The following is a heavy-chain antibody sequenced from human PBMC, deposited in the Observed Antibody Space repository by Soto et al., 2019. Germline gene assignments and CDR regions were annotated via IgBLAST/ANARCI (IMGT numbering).Heavy chain of an antibody. CDR3: ARGPWFSGTSSYWVTNYYYGLDV. V-gene: IGHV4-34*01. D-gene: IGHD3-22*01. Sequence: QVQLQQWGAGLLKPSETLSLTCVVYGGSFSDYYWSWIRQPPGKGLEWIGEINQSASTNYNPSLKSRVTISVDTSQNQFSLKLSSMTAADTAVYYFARGPWFSGTSSYWVTNYYYGLDVWGQGTTVTVSS. CDR2: INQSAST. J-gene: IGHJ6*02. CDR1: GGSFSDYY.